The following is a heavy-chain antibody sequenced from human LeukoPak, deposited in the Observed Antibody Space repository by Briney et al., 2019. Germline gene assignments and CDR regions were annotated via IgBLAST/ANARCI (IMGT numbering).Heavy chain of an antibody. V-gene: IGHV3-48*01. CDR2: ISSSSSTI. CDR1: GFTFSSYA. CDR3: ARGSTYYDSSGQVPFDY. Sequence: GGSLRLSCAASGFTFSSYAMNWVRQAPGKGLEWVSYISSSSSTIYYADSVKGRFTISRDNAKTSLYLQMNSLRAEDTAVYYCARGSTYYDSSGQVPFDYWGQGTLVTVSS. J-gene: IGHJ4*02. D-gene: IGHD3-22*01.